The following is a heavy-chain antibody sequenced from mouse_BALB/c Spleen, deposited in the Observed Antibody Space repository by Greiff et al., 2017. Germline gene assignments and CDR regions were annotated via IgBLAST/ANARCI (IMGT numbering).Heavy chain of an antibody. CDR2: IYAGTGGT. CDR1: GFTFSSSY. D-gene: IGHD3-1*01. J-gene: IGHJ4*01. CDR3: ARWRGSGEDYAMDY. Sequence: QVQLQQSGAELVKPGASVKLSCKTSGFTFSSSYISWLKQKPGQSLEWIAWIYAGTGGTSYNQKFTGKAQLTVDKSSSTAFMHLNSLTSEDSAVYYCARWRGSGEDYAMDYWGQGTSVTVSS. V-gene: IGHV1-85*01.